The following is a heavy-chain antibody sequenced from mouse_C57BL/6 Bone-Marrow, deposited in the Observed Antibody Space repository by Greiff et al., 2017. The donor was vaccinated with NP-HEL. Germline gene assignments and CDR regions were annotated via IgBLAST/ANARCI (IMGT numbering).Heavy chain of an antibody. CDR2: IDPENGDT. J-gene: IGHJ1*03. V-gene: IGHV14-4*01. Sequence: EVQLQQSGAELVRPGASVKLSCTASGFNIKDDYMHWVKQRPEQGLEWIGWIDPENGDTEYASKFQGKATITADTSSNTAYLQLSSLTSEDTAVYYCTTRYYYGSSLRYFDVWGTGTTVTVSS. D-gene: IGHD1-1*01. CDR1: GFNIKDDY. CDR3: TTRYYYGSSLRYFDV.